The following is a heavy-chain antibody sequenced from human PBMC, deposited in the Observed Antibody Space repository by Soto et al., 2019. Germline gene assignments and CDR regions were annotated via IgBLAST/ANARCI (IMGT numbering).Heavy chain of an antibody. J-gene: IGHJ4*02. V-gene: IGHV3-30-3*01. Sequence: QVQLVESGGGVVQPGRSLRLSCAASGFSFSSCAMHWVRQAPGKGLEWVAVISHDGSNKYYADSVKGRFTISRDNSINTLYLQMNSLRAEDTAVYYCARVSIALAGIAYDFDYWGQGTLVTVSS. D-gene: IGHD6-19*01. CDR2: ISHDGSNK. CDR3: ARVSIALAGIAYDFDY. CDR1: GFSFSSCA.